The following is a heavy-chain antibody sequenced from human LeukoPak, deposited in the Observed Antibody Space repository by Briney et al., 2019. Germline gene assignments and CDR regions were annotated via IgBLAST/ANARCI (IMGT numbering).Heavy chain of an antibody. Sequence: ASVKVSCKASGYTFTGYYMHWVRQALGQGLEWMGWINPNSGGTNYAQKFQGWVTMTRDTSISTAYMELSRLRSDDTAVYYCAREPYYYDSSGYYSHQYYFDYWGQGTLVTVSS. CDR2: INPNSGGT. CDR1: GYTFTGYY. CDR3: AREPYYYDSSGYYSHQYYFDY. V-gene: IGHV1-2*04. D-gene: IGHD3-22*01. J-gene: IGHJ4*02.